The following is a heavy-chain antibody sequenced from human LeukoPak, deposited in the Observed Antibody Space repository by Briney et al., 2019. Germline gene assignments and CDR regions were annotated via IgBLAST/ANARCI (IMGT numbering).Heavy chain of an antibody. CDR2: INPYSGDT. D-gene: IGHD2-15*01. V-gene: IGHV1-2*02. Sequence: ASMKVSCKTSGYTFTTYFIHWVRQAPGQGLEWMGGINPYSGDTKYAQKFQGRATMTRDTSISTAYMELSRLMSDDTAVYYCARYWAEPAATDDAFDIWGQGTMVVVSS. CDR1: GYTFTTYF. J-gene: IGHJ3*02. CDR3: ARYWAEPAATDDAFDI.